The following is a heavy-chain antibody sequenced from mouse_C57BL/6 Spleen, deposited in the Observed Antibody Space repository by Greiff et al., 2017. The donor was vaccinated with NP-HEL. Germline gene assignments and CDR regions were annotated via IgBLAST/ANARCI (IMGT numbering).Heavy chain of an antibody. Sequence: QVQLQQSGAELVRPGTSVKMSCKASGYTFTNYWIGWAKQRPGHGLEWIGDIYPGGGYTNYNEKFKGKATLTADKSSSTAYMQFSSLTSEDSAIYYCARERYYGSSYEGFDYWGQGTTLTVSS. D-gene: IGHD1-1*01. CDR2: IYPGGGYT. J-gene: IGHJ2*01. V-gene: IGHV1-63*01. CDR3: ARERYYGSSYEGFDY. CDR1: GYTFTNYW.